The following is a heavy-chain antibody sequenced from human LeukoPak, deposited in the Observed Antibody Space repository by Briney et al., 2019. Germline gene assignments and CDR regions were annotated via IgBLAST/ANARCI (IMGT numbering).Heavy chain of an antibody. J-gene: IGHJ5*02. D-gene: IGHD3-16*01. V-gene: IGHV3-74*01. CDR1: GFTFSSYW. CDR3: ARVRLRSNWFDP. Sequence: WGSLRLSCAAPGFTFSSYWMHWVRQAPGKGLVWVSRINSDGSTTSYADSVKGRFTISRDNAKNTLYLQMNSLRAEDTAVYYCARVRLRSNWFDPWGQGTLVTVSS. CDR2: INSDGSTT.